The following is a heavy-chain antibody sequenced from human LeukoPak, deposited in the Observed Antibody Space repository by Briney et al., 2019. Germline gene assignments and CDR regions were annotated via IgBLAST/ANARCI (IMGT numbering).Heavy chain of an antibody. V-gene: IGHV3-48*01. Sequence: GGSLRLSCAASGFTFSSYSMNWVRQAPGKGLEWVSYISSSSSTIYYADSAKGRFTISRDNAKNSLYLQMNSLRAEDTAVYYCARDRDYSNYVFDYWGQGTLVTVSS. J-gene: IGHJ4*02. CDR2: ISSSSSTI. D-gene: IGHD4-11*01. CDR3: ARDRDYSNYVFDY. CDR1: GFTFSSYS.